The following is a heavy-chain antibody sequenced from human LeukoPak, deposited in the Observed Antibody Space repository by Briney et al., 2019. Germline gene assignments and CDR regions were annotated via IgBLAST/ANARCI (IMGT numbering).Heavy chain of an antibody. V-gene: IGHV1-18*01. CDR3: ARDRIAYYYDSSGFDY. CDR1: GYTFTSYG. Sequence: ASVKVSCKASGYTFTSYGISWVRQAPGQGIEWMGWISAYNGNTNYAQKLQGRVTMTTDTSTSTAYMELRSLRSDDTAVYYCARDRIAYYYDSSGFDYWGQGTLVTVSS. CDR2: ISAYNGNT. J-gene: IGHJ4*02. D-gene: IGHD3-22*01.